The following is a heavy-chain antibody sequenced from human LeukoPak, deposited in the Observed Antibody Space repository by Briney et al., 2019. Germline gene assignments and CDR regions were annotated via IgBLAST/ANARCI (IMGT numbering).Heavy chain of an antibody. CDR2: IGRSGGDI. D-gene: IGHD4-23*01. CDR1: GFTFNSYA. J-gene: IGHJ4*02. Sequence: GGSLRLSCAASGFTFNSYAMAWVRQAPGKGLEWVSVIGRSGGDIQYVDSVKGRFTISRDNSKNTLYLQMNSLRAEDTAVYYCAKYAPATTVVTRYFYHWGQGTLVNVSS. CDR3: AKYAPATTVVTRYFYH. V-gene: IGHV3-23*01.